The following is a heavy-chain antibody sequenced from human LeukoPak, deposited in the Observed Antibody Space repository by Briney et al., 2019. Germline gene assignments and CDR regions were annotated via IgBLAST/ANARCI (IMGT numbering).Heavy chain of an antibody. CDR3: ARDPGSGYDLSYYYYGMDV. V-gene: IGHV4-59*11. CDR2: IYYRGST. CDR1: GGSISTHY. Sequence: PSETLSLTCSVSGGSISTHYWSWIRQPPGKGLECIGYIYYRGSTNYNPSLRGRVTISVDTSKNQFSLKLNSVTAADTAVYYCARDPGSGYDLSYYYYGMDVWGQGTTVTVSS. J-gene: IGHJ6*02. D-gene: IGHD5-12*01.